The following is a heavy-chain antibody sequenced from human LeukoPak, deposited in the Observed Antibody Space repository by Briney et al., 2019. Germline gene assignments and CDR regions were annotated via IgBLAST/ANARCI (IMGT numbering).Heavy chain of an antibody. J-gene: IGHJ3*02. CDR3: ASGIAVAGYDAFDI. CDR1: GFTFSSYG. Sequence: GGSLRLSCAASGFTFSSYGMHWVRQAPGQGLQWVAVIWYDGSNKYYADSVKGRFTISRDNSKNTLYLQMNSLRAEDTAVYYCASGIAVAGYDAFDIWGQGTMVTVSS. V-gene: IGHV3-33*01. D-gene: IGHD6-19*01. CDR2: IWYDGSNK.